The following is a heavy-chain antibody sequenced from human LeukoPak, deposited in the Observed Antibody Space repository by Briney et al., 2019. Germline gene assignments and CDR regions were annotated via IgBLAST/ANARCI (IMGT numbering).Heavy chain of an antibody. Sequence: GGSLRLSCAASGFTFSSYGMHWVRQAPGKGLEWVAVISYDGSNKYYADSVKGRFTISRDNSKNTLYLQMNSLRAEDTAVYYCAKDARYFDWLLSDWGQGTLVTVSS. D-gene: IGHD3-9*01. V-gene: IGHV3-30*18. CDR3: AKDARYFDWLLSD. CDR1: GFTFSSYG. J-gene: IGHJ4*02. CDR2: ISYDGSNK.